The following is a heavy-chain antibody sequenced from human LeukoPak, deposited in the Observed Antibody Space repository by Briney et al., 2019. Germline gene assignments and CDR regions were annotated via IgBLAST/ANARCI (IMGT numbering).Heavy chain of an antibody. CDR1: GYTFATYY. J-gene: IGHJ5*02. V-gene: IGHV1-46*01. CDR2: INAGTGDT. D-gene: IGHD4-17*01. Sequence: GASVKVSCKASGYTFATYYMYWVRQTPGQGLEWMGVINAGTGDTGYSQKFQGRLTMTTDTSTNTVYMELSSLRSEDSALYYCAKDLDDYGAGLNWFDPWGQGTLVTVSS. CDR3: AKDLDDYGAGLNWFDP.